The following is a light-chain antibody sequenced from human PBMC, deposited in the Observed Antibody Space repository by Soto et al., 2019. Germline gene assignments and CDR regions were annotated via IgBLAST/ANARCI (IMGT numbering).Light chain of an antibody. CDR2: AAS. CDR3: QQGNNWPPSD. Sequence: EMVLTQSPATLSVSPGDRATLACRASQSVRTYLAWYQVKPGQAPRLLIYAASSSPSGVPARFSGSGSGTDSTLAISTLEPEGFALYYCQQGNNWPPSDFGQGSRVEIK. J-gene: IGKJ5*01. V-gene: IGKV3-11*01. CDR1: QSVRTY.